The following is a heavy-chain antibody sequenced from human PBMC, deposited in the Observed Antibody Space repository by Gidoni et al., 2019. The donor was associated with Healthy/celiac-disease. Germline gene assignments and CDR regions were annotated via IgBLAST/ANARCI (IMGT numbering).Heavy chain of an antibody. Sequence: QVQLQESGPGLVKPSETLSRTCTVPGGSISSGGYYWRWIRQHPGKGLEWIGYIYYSGSTYYNPSLKSRVTISEDTSKNQFSLKLSSVTAADTAVYYCARELRYYGSGNDYWGQGTLVTVSS. CDR1: GGSISSGGYY. J-gene: IGHJ4*02. CDR2: IYYSGST. D-gene: IGHD3-10*01. V-gene: IGHV4-31*03. CDR3: ARELRYYGSGNDY.